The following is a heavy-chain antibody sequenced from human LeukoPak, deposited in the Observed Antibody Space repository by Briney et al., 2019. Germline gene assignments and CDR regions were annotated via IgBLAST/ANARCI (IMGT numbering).Heavy chain of an antibody. CDR2: MSHSGDKT. CDR1: GFTFSSYA. J-gene: IGHJ4*02. CDR3: AKDWSCDY. Sequence: GGSLRLSCAASGFTFSSYAMTWVRQAPGKGLEGVSAMSHSGDKTHYAPAVKGRFTISRDNSKNTLYLQMNTLRAEDTALYYCAKDWSCDYWGQGTLVTVSS. V-gene: IGHV3-23*01. D-gene: IGHD1-26*01.